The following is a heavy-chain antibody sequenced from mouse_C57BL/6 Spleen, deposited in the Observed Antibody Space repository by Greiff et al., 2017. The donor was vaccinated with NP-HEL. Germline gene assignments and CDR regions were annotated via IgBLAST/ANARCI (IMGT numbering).Heavy chain of an antibody. J-gene: IGHJ4*01. CDR2: IYPGDGDT. CDR1: GYAFSSSW. Sequence: VQLQQSGPELVKPGASVKISCKASGYAFSSSWMNWVQQRPGKGLEWIGRIYPGDGDTNYNGKFKGKATLTADKSSSTAYMQLSSLTSEDSAVYFCARSRDSSGYVNYAMDYWGQGTSVTVSS. CDR3: ARSRDSSGYVNYAMDY. V-gene: IGHV1-82*01. D-gene: IGHD3-2*02.